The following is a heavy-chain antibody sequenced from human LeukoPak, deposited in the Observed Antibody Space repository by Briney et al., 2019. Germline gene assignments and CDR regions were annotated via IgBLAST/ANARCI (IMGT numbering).Heavy chain of an antibody. CDR2: IKQDGSEK. CDR1: GFTFTMYW. V-gene: IGHV3-7*01. Sequence: GGSLRLSCAASGFTFTMYWMGWVRQAPGKGLEWVASIKQDGSEKYYVDSVKGRFTISRDNAENSLYLQMNSLRADDTAFYYCARPLLYYYGSETYFWFDPWGQGTLVTVSS. D-gene: IGHD3-10*01. CDR3: ARPLLYYYGSETYFWFDP. J-gene: IGHJ5*02.